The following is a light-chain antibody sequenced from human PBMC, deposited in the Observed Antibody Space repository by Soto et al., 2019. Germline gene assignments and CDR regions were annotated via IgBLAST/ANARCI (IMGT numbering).Light chain of an antibody. V-gene: IGKV1-5*03. J-gene: IGKJ1*01. CDR1: QTINNY. CDR3: HQYKSYPWT. Sequence: DIQMTQSPSTLSASVGDRATITCRASQTINNYLTWYQLKPEKTPKFLIYSGSTLDGGVLSRFSGAGSVTEFSLTISSLQDDDFATYYCHQYKSYPWTFGQGTKVEIK. CDR2: SGS.